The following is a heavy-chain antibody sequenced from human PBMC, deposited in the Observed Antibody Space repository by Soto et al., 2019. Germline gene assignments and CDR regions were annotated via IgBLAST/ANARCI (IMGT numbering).Heavy chain of an antibody. CDR2: IYYSGST. V-gene: IGHV4-39*01. D-gene: IGHD4-17*01. Sequence: TLSLTCTVSGGSIRSSSYYCGWIRQPPGKGLEWIGSIYYSGSTYYNPSLKSRVTISVDTSKNQFSLKLSSVTAADTAVYYCATPGGTTVTTTQKEYYYYYGMDVWGQGTTVTVSS. J-gene: IGHJ6*02. CDR3: ATPGGTTVTTTQKEYYYYYGMDV. CDR1: GGSIRSSSYY.